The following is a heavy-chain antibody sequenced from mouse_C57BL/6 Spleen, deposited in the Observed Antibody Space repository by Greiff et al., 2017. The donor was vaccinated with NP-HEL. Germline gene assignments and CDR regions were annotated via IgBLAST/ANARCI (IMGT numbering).Heavy chain of an antibody. CDR2: IYPGSGST. V-gene: IGHV1-55*01. J-gene: IGHJ2*01. D-gene: IGHD2-1*01. CDR3: AREGAKNLYRDY. Sequence: VQLQQPGAELVKPGASVEMSCKASGYTFTSYWITWVKQRPGQGLEWIGDIYPGSGSTNYNEKFKSKATLTVDTSSSTAYMQLSSLTSEDSAVYYCAREGAKNLYRDYWGQGTTLTVSS. CDR1: GYTFTSYW.